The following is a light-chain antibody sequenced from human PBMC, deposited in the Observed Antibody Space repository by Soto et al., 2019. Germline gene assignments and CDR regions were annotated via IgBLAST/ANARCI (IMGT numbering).Light chain of an antibody. CDR1: QSVTKY. CDR3: QQRSNWPIT. V-gene: IGKV3-11*01. CDR2: DAS. J-gene: IGKJ5*01. Sequence: EIVLTQSPATRSLSPGESATLSCMASQSVTKYLVWYQQKPGQAPRLLISDASYRATGTPARFSGSGSGTDFTLTISSLEPEDFALYYCQQRSNWPITFGQGTRLEIK.